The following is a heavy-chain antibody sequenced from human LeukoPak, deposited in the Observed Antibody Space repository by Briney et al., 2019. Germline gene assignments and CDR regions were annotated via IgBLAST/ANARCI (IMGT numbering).Heavy chain of an antibody. CDR1: GYTFTSYG. J-gene: IGHJ6*03. D-gene: IGHD3-16*01. CDR2: ISAYNGNT. CDR3: ARGGRGHGGPLYYYYYMDV. V-gene: IGHV1-18*01. Sequence: ASVKVSCKASGYTFTSYGISWVRQAPGQGLEWMGWISAYNGNTNYAQKLQGRVTMTTDTSTSTAYMELRSLRSDDTAVYYCARGGRGHGGPLYYYYYMDVWGKGTTVTISS.